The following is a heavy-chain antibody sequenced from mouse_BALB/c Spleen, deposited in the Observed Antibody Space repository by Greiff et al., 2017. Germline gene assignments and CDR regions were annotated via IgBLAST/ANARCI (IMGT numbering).Heavy chain of an antibody. CDR1: GFNIKDTY. V-gene: IGHV14-3*02. CDR2: IDPANGNT. J-gene: IGHJ3*01. D-gene: IGHD2-1*01. CDR3: ARWIYGNYPLAY. Sequence: VQLQQSGAELVKPGASVKLSCTASGFNIKDTYMHWVKQRPEQGLEWIGRIDPANGNTKYDPKFQGKATITADTSSNTAYLQLSSLTSEDTAVYYCARWIYGNYPLAYWGQGTLVTVSA.